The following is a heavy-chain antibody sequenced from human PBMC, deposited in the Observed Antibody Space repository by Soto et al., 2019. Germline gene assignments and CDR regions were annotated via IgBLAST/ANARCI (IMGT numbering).Heavy chain of an antibody. D-gene: IGHD2-15*01. Sequence: QLQLQESGPGLVKPSEILSLTYTASGGSISSSSYYWGLIRQPPGKGLEWIGSIYYSGSTYYNPSLKSRVTISVDTSKNQFSLKLSSVTAADTAVYYCARHTPAISISDHWGQGTLVTVSS. CDR2: IYYSGST. V-gene: IGHV4-39*01. CDR3: ARHTPAISISDH. CDR1: GGSISSSSYY. J-gene: IGHJ4*02.